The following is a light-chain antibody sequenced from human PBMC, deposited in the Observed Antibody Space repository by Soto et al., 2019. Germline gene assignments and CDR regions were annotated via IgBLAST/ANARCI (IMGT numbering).Light chain of an antibody. V-gene: IGLV2-14*01. Sequence: QAVVTQPASVSGSPGQSITISCTGTSNDVGSYDFVSWYQQHPDKAPKLMIFEVNGRPSGVSDRFSGSKSGNTASLTISGLQPEDEADYYCSSFSSSSTPYVFGTGTKVTVL. CDR2: EVN. J-gene: IGLJ1*01. CDR1: SNDVGSYDF. CDR3: SSFSSSSTPYV.